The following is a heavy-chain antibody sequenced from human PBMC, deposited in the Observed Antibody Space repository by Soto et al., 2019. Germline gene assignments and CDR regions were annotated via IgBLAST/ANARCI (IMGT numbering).Heavy chain of an antibody. CDR2: ISYDGSNK. CDR1: GFTFSSYA. V-gene: IGHV3-30-3*01. J-gene: IGHJ6*02. D-gene: IGHD3-3*01. CDR3: ARDNKAIFGVVQGGMDV. Sequence: GGSLRLSCAASGFTFSSYAMHWVRQAPGKGLEWVAVISYDGSNKYYADSVKGRFTISRDNSKNTLYLQMNSLRAEDTAVYYCARDNKAIFGVVQGGMDVWGQGTTVTVYS.